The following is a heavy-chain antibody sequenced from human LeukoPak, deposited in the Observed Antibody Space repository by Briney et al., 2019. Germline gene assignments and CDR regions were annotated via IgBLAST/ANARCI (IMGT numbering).Heavy chain of an antibody. V-gene: IGHV1-69*04. D-gene: IGHD5-18*01. CDR3: AREDTAMVSGDY. J-gene: IGHJ4*02. Sequence: SVKVSCKASGGTFSIYAISWVRQAPGQGLEWMERIIPILGIANYAQKFQGRVTITADKSTSTAYMELSSLRSEDTAVYYCAREDTAMVSGDYWGQGTLVTVSS. CDR2: IIPILGIA. CDR1: GGTFSIYA.